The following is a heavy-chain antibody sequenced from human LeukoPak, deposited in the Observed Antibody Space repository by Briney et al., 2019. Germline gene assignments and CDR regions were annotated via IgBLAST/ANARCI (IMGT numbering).Heavy chain of an antibody. J-gene: IGHJ6*03. Sequence: SETLSLTCAVYGGSFSGYYWSWIRQPPGKGLEWIGEINHSGSTNYNPSLKSRVTISVDTSKNQFSLKLSSVTAADTAVYYCARGIFYYMDVWGKGTTVTISS. CDR2: INHSGST. V-gene: IGHV4-34*01. CDR3: ARGIFYYMDV. CDR1: GGSFSGYY.